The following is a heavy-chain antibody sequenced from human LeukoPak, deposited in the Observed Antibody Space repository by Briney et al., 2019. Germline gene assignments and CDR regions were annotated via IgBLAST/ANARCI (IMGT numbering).Heavy chain of an antibody. J-gene: IGHJ4*02. D-gene: IGHD3-10*01. CDR2: MNPNSGNT. V-gene: IGHV1-8*01. CDR3: ARGSPGTGYFDY. CDR1: GYTFTRYD. Sequence: GASVKVSCNASGYTFTRYDMNWVRQATGQGLEWMGWMNPNSGNTGYAQKFQGRVTMTRNTSISTAYMERSSLRSEDTAVYYCARGSPGTGYFDYWGQGTLVTVSS.